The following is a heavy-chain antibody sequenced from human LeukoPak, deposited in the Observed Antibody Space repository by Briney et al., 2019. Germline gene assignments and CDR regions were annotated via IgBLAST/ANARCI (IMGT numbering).Heavy chain of an antibody. V-gene: IGHV3-43*01. CDR2: ISWDGGST. J-gene: IGHJ4*02. CDR1: GFTFDDYT. CDR3: AKQFAVAGSLGY. D-gene: IGHD6-19*01. Sequence: GSLRLSCAASGFTFDDYTMHWVRQAPGKGLEWVSLISWDGGSTYYADSVKGRFTISRDNSKNSLYLQMNSLRTEDTALYYCAKQFAVAGSLGYWGQGTLVTVSS.